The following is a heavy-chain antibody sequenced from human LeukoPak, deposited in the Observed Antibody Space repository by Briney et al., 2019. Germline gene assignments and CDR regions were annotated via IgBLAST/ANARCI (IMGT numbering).Heavy chain of an antibody. Sequence: SETLSLTCTVSGGSIASSSYYWGWIRQPPGKGLEWIGSIYYSGSTYYNPSLKSRVTISVDTSKNQFSLKLSSVTAADTAVYYCARGGTQRWYQQLPFDYWGQGTLVTVSS. D-gene: IGHD4-23*01. CDR2: IYYSGST. J-gene: IGHJ4*02. CDR1: GGSIASSSYY. CDR3: ARGGTQRWYQQLPFDY. V-gene: IGHV4-39*07.